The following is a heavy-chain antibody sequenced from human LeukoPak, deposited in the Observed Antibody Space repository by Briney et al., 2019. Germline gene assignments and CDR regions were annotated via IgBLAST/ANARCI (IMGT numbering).Heavy chain of an antibody. J-gene: IGHJ4*02. V-gene: IGHV3-66*02. CDR3: ARSWDARLNFDY. CDR2: IYSGGST. CDR1: GFTISRNY. D-gene: IGHD1-26*01. Sequence: GGSLRLSCAASGFTISRNYMNWVRQTPGKGLEWVPVIYSGGSTYYADSVKGRFTISRDNSKNTLYLQMDSLRTEDTAVYYCARSWDARLNFDYWGRGTLVTASS.